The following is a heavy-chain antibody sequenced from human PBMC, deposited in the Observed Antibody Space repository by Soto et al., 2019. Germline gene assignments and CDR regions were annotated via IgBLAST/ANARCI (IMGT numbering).Heavy chain of an antibody. J-gene: IGHJ3*02. CDR1: GGSFSGYY. Sequence: QLHLEQRGAGLLKPSETLSLTCDVYGGSFSGYYWSWIRQAPGKGLEWIVDNNHSGSPNYNPSLQSRVSVSVDTSKTHFSLKLSSVTAADTAVYYCATFPPEGRTATSRGDDAFDIWGQGTLVTVSS. D-gene: IGHD3-10*01. CDR3: ATFPPEGRTATSRGDDAFDI. V-gene: IGHV4-34*02. CDR2: NNHSGSP.